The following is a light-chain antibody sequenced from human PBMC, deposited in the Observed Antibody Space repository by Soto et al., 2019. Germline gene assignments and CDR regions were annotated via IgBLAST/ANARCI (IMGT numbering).Light chain of an antibody. CDR2: KAS. J-gene: IGKJ1*01. CDR3: QQYYSYPST. Sequence: DIQMTQSPSTPSASVGDRVTITCRASQSITSWLAWYQQKPGKAPKLLMYKASSLESVVPSSFSDSGSGTDFTLNISTLQPDEFATYYYQQYYSYPSTFGQGTNVETK. CDR1: QSITSW. V-gene: IGKV1-5*03.